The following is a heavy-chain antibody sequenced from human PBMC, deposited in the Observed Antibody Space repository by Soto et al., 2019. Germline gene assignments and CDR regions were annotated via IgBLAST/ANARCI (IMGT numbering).Heavy chain of an antibody. V-gene: IGHV1-18*01. CDR2: ISAYNGNT. Sequence: ASVKVSCKASGYTFTSYGISWVRQAPGQGLEWMGWISAYNGNTNYAQKLQGRVTMTTDTSTSTAYMELRSLRSDDTAVYYCASLTRDYYGSALYYYYGMDVWGQGTTVTV. CDR3: ASLTRDYYGSALYYYYGMDV. D-gene: IGHD3-10*01. J-gene: IGHJ6*02. CDR1: GYTFTSYG.